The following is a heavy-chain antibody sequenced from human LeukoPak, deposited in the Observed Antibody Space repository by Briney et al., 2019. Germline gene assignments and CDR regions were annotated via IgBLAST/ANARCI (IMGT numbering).Heavy chain of an antibody. CDR3: ARDRFLEWLLPIDY. Sequence: GGSLRLSCAASGFTFSDYYMIWIRQAPGKGLEWVSYISSSGDTIYYAGSVKGRFTISRDNAESSLYLQMNSLRAEDTAVYYCARDRFLEWLLPIDYWGQGTLVTVSS. CDR2: ISSSGDTI. J-gene: IGHJ4*02. V-gene: IGHV3-11*01. CDR1: GFTFSDYY. D-gene: IGHD3-3*01.